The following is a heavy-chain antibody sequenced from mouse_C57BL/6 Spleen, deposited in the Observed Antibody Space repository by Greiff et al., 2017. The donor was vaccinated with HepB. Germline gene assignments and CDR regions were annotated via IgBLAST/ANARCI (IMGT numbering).Heavy chain of an antibody. CDR1: GYAFSSSW. J-gene: IGHJ1*03. Sequence: VVEPGASVKISCKASGYAFSSSWMNWVKQRPGKGLEWIGRIYPGDGDTNYNGKFKGKATLTADKSSSTAYMQLSSLTSEDSAVYFCASTHYYGSSYGYFDVWGTGTTVTVSS. CDR2: IYPGDGDT. V-gene: IGHV1-82*01. CDR3: ASTHYYGSSYGYFDV. D-gene: IGHD1-1*01.